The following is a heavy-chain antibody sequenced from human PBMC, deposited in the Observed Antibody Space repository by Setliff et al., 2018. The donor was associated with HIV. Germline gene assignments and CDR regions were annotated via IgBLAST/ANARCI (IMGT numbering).Heavy chain of an antibody. V-gene: IGHV4-4*02. J-gene: IGHJ4*02. CDR2: MYYSGNT. D-gene: IGHD3-22*01. CDR1: GGSISSSNW. Sequence: SETLSLTCAVSGGSISSSNWWSWVRQPPGKGLEWIGYMYYSGNTNYNPSLKSRVTISVVTSKSQFSLKLSSVTAADTAVYYCARWPPHRSSDYDQEYYFDYWGQGTLVTVPS. CDR3: ARWPPHRSSDYDQEYYFDY.